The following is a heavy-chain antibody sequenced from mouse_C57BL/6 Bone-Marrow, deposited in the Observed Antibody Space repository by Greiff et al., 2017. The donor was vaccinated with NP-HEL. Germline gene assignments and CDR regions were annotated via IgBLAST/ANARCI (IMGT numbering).Heavy chain of an antibody. J-gene: IGHJ2*01. D-gene: IGHD2-1*01. CDR3: ARGDGKGRYFDY. Sequence: QVQLKQSGAELVRPGSSVKLSCKASGYTFTSYWMHWVKQRPIQGLEWIGNIDPSDSETHYNQKFKDKATLTVDKSSSTAYMQLSSLTSEDSAVYYCARGDGKGRYFDYWGQGTTLTVAS. V-gene: IGHV1-52*01. CDR2: IDPSDSET. CDR1: GYTFTSYW.